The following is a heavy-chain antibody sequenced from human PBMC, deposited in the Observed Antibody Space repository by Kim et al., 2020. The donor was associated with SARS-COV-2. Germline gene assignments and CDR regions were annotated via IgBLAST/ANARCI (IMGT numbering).Heavy chain of an antibody. CDR3: AKAGGIYDYGDYVINYYYYYGMDV. V-gene: IGHV3-23*01. CDR1: GFTFSSYA. Sequence: GSLILSCAASGFTFSSYAMSWVRQAPGKGLEWVSAISGSGGSTYYADSVKGRFAISRDNSKNTLYLQMNSLRAEDTAVYYCAKAGGIYDYGDYVINYYYYYGMDVWGQGTTVTVSS. J-gene: IGHJ6*02. CDR2: ISGSGGST. D-gene: IGHD4-17*01.